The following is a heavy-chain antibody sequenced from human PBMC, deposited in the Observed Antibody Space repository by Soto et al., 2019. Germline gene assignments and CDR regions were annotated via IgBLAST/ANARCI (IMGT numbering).Heavy chain of an antibody. CDR3: SRAYCSFSRGPWDF. J-gene: IGHJ4*02. V-gene: IGHV1-18*01. CDR2: INTYNGDK. D-gene: IGHD2-15*01. CDR1: GSLFSSFG. Sequence: QRVQSGDEVMKPGASGKVSCKASGSLFSSFGISWLGQLPGQGREWMGWINTYNGDKNYEQKFQGRVTMTTDTSTSKDYMALRSLISDDTALDDCSRAYCSFSRGPWDFLGEGTLVTVSS.